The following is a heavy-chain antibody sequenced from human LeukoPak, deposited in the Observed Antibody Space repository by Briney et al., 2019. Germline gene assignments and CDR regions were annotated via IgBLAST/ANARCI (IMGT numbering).Heavy chain of an antibody. CDR1: GFTFSSYS. D-gene: IGHD6-13*01. CDR3: ARDFVAAAGTEGFDY. J-gene: IGHJ4*02. CDR2: ISSSSSYI. V-gene: IGHV3-21*01. Sequence: GGSLRLSCAASGFTFSSYSMNWVRQAPGKGLEWVSPISSSSSYIYYADSVKGRFTISRDNAKNSLYLQMNSLRAGDTAVYYCARDFVAAAGTEGFDYWGQGTLVTVSS.